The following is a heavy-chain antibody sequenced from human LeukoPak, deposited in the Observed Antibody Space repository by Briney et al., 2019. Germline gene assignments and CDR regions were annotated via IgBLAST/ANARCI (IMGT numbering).Heavy chain of an antibody. CDR3: ARYGRYFDY. CDR2: IYTSGST. J-gene: IGHJ4*02. Sequence: SETLSLTCTVSGGSISSGSYYWSWIRQPAGKGLEWIGRIYTSGSTNYNPSLKSRVTISVDTSKSQFSLKLSSVTAADTAVYYCARYGRYFDYWGQGTLVTVSS. CDR1: GGSISSGSYY. V-gene: IGHV4-61*02. D-gene: IGHD4-17*01.